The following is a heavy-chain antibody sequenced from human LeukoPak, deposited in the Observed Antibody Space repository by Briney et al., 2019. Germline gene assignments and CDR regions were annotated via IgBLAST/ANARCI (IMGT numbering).Heavy chain of an antibody. Sequence: GGSLRLSCAASGFTFSSYWMHWVRQVPGKGLVWVARINGDGSNIAYADSVRGRFTISRDNSKNTLYLQMNGLRAEDTAVYYCAKGTPFRNFDYWGQGTLVTVSS. D-gene: IGHD1-14*01. J-gene: IGHJ4*02. CDR3: AKGTPFRNFDY. CDR2: INGDGSNI. V-gene: IGHV3-74*01. CDR1: GFTFSSYW.